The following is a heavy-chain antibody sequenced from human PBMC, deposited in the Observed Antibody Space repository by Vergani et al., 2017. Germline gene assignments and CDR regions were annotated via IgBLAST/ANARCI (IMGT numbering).Heavy chain of an antibody. CDR3: ARDRMVAPDRYSSSPGSGQGP. CDR2: ISAYNGNT. J-gene: IGHJ5*02. CDR1: GSTFTSYG. Sequence: QVQLVQSGAEVKKPGASVKVSCKASGSTFTSYGISWVRQAPGQGLEWMGWISAYNGNTNYAQKLQGRVTMTTDTSKSTAYMELRSLRADDTAVYYCARDRMVAPDRYSSSPGSGQGPWGQGTLVTVSS. V-gene: IGHV1-18*01. D-gene: IGHD6-6*01.